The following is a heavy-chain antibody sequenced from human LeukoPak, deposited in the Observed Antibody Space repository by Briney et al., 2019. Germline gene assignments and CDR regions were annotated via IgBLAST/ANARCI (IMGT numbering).Heavy chain of an antibody. V-gene: IGHV3-NL1*01. Sequence: QPGGSLRLSCAASGFTLSSYWMHWVRQAPGKGLEWLSAISGGSTSTYYADSVKGRFTISRDNSKNTLYLQMNSLRGEDTAVYYCAKDGKWELRLPDYFDYWGQGTLVTVSS. CDR2: ISGGSTST. D-gene: IGHD1-26*01. CDR3: AKDGKWELRLPDYFDY. CDR1: GFTLSSYW. J-gene: IGHJ4*02.